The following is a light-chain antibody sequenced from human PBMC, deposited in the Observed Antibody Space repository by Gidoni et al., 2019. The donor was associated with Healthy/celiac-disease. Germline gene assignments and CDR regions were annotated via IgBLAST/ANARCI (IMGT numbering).Light chain of an antibody. Sequence: EIVLTQSPATLSVSPGERATLSCRASQSVSSNLAWSQQKPGQAPRLLIYGASTRSTGIPARCSGSGSGTEFTLTISSLQSEDFAVYYCQQYNNWPVTFGQGTKLEIK. CDR2: GAS. J-gene: IGKJ2*01. V-gene: IGKV3-15*01. CDR1: QSVSSN. CDR3: QQYNNWPVT.